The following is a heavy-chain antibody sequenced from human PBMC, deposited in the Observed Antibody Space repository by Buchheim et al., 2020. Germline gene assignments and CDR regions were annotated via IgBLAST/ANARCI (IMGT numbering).Heavy chain of an antibody. D-gene: IGHD3-10*01. V-gene: IGHV1-8*01. CDR3: ARGDGYYGSGSYGLYYYYYGMDV. CDR2: MNPNSGNT. Sequence: QVQLVQSGAEVKKPGASVKVSCKASGYTFTSYDIHWVRQATGQGLEWMGWMNPNSGNTGYAQQFQGRVTMTRNTPISTAYMELSSLRSEDTAVYYCARGDGYYGSGSYGLYYYYYGMDVWGQGTT. J-gene: IGHJ6*02. CDR1: GYTFTSYD.